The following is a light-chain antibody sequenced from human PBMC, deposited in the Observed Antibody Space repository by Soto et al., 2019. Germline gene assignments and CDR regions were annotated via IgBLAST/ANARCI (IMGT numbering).Light chain of an antibody. Sequence: QSVLTQPPSASGTPGQTVTISCSGSSSNIASYSVYWYQQLPGTAPKLLIYEDNQRPSGVPDRFSGSKSDTSASLAIAGLRSGDEADYFCAAWDDSLTVLFGGGTQLTVL. J-gene: IGLJ2*01. CDR2: EDN. V-gene: IGLV1-47*01. CDR1: SSNIASYS. CDR3: AAWDDSLTVL.